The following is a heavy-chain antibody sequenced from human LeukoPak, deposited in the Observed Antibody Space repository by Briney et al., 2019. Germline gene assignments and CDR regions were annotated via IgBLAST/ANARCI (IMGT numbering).Heavy chain of an antibody. CDR2: IYYSGST. V-gene: IGHV4-39*07. CDR3: AREDSSGWYQRDHFDY. D-gene: IGHD6-19*01. CDR1: GGSISSSSYY. Sequence: SETLSLTCTVSGGSISSSSYYWGWIRQPPGKGLEWIGSIYYSGSTYYNPSLKSRVTISVDTSKNQFSLKLSSVTAADTAVYYCAREDSSGWYQRDHFDYWGQGTLVTVSS. J-gene: IGHJ4*02.